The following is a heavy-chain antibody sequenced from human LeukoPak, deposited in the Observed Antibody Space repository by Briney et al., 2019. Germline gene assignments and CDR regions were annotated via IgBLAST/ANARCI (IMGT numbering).Heavy chain of an antibody. V-gene: IGHV3-48*03. CDR3: ANDWFDP. CDR1: GFTFSFYE. J-gene: IGHJ5*02. Sequence: GGSLRLSCAASGFTFSFYEMNWVRQAPGKGLEWVSSISSSGSASYYADSVKGRSTISRDDAKHTLYLEMNDLRAEDTAVYYCANDWFDPWGQGTLVSVSS. CDR2: ISSSGSAS.